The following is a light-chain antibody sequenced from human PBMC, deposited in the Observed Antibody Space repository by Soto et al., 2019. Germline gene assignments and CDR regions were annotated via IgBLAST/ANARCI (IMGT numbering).Light chain of an antibody. CDR1: QSVSSNY. V-gene: IGKV3-20*01. J-gene: IGKJ3*01. CDR3: QQYSSSPPEFT. Sequence: EIVLTQSPGTLSVSPGERVTLSCRASQSVSSNYLAWYQQRPGQAPRLLIFGASYRATGIPDRFSGSGSGTDFTLTISRLAPEDFAFYYCQQYSSSPPEFTFGPGTTVDSK. CDR2: GAS.